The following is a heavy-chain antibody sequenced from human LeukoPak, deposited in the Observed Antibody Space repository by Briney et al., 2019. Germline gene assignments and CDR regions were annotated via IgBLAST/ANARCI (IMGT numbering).Heavy chain of an antibody. CDR3: AKAVAGTAFDYYGMDV. CDR2: ISYDGSNK. J-gene: IGHJ6*02. Sequence: GRSLRLSCAASGFTFSSYGMHWVRQAPGKGLEWVAVISYDGSNKYYADSVKGRFTISRDNSKNTLYLQMNSLRAEDTAVYYCAKAVAGTAFDYYGMDVWGQGTAVTVSS. V-gene: IGHV3-30*18. CDR1: GFTFSSYG. D-gene: IGHD6-19*01.